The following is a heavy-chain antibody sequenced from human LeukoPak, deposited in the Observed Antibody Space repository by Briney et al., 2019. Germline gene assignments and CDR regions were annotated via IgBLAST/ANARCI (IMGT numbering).Heavy chain of an antibody. CDR3: ARGSRRGYSYIQVY. CDR1: GYTFTGYY. Sequence: GASVKVSCKASGYTFTGYYMHWVRQAPGQGLEWMGWINPNSGDTNYAQKFQGRVTMTRDTSISTAYMELSRLRSDDTAVYYCARGSRRGYSYIQVYWGQGTLVTVSS. V-gene: IGHV1-2*02. CDR2: INPNSGDT. J-gene: IGHJ4*02. D-gene: IGHD5-18*01.